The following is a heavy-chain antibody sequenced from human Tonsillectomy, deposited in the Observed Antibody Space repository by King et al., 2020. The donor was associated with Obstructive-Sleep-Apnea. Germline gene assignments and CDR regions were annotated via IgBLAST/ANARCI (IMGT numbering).Heavy chain of an antibody. V-gene: IGHV3-7*03. CDR3: AGTGTIGVAGSLDY. CDR1: GFTFSSYW. D-gene: IGHD6-13*01. Sequence: VQLVESGGGFVQPGGSLRLSCAASGFTFSSYWMTWGRQAPGKGLEWGANINQHCSEKNYVYSVKGRFTISRDNDKNSLSLQMNSLRAEDTAVYYCAGTGTIGVAGSLDYWGQGTLVTVSS. J-gene: IGHJ4*02. CDR2: INQHCSEK.